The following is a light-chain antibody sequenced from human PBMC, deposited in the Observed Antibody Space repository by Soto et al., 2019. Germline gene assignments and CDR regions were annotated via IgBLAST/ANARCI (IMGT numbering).Light chain of an antibody. CDR2: EVS. V-gene: IGLV2-14*01. CDR3: SSYTSSITYV. J-gene: IGLJ1*01. CDR1: SSDVGGYNY. Sequence: QSALTQPASVSGSPGQSITISCTGTSSDVGGYNYVSWYQRHPGKAPKLMIYEVSNRPSGVSNRFSGSKSGNTASLTISGLQAEDEADYYCSSYTSSITYVFGNGTKVTVL.